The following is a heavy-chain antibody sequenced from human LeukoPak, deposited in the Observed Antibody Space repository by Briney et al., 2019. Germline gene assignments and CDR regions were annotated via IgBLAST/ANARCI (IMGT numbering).Heavy chain of an antibody. CDR2: IKQVGNEK. V-gene: IGHV3-7*01. D-gene: IGHD3-22*01. CDR3: AREGSGYYAGSYYFDY. Sequence: GGSLRLSCAASGLTFSRYWMSWVRQAPGKGLEWVANIKQVGNEKYYVDSVRGRFTISRDNAKNSLYLQMNSLRAEDTAVYYCAREGSGYYAGSYYFDYWGQGTLVTVSS. J-gene: IGHJ4*02. CDR1: GLTFSRYW.